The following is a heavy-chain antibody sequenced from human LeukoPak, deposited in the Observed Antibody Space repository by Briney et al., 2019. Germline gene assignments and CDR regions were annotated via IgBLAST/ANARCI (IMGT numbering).Heavy chain of an antibody. CDR1: GGSFSGYY. CDR3: AFSLSAYYFDY. CDR2: INHSGST. J-gene: IGHJ4*02. Sequence: SETLSLTCAVYGGSFSGYYWSWIRQPPGKGLEWIGEINHSGSTNYNPSLKSRVTISVDTSKNQFSLKLSSVTAADTAVYYCAFSLSAYYFDYWGQGTLVTVSS. V-gene: IGHV4-34*01. D-gene: IGHD2/OR15-2a*01.